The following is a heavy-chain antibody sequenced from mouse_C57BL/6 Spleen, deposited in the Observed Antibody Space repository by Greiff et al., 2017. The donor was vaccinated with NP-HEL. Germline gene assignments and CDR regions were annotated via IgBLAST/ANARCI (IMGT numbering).Heavy chain of an antibody. Sequence: VKLMESGAELVRPGTSVKVSCKASGYAFTNYLIEWVKQRPGQGLEWIGVINPGSGGTNYNEKFKGKATLTADKSSSTAYMQLSSLTSEDSAVYFCARESYEALLGYYAMDYWGQGTSVTVSS. V-gene: IGHV1-54*01. J-gene: IGHJ4*01. CDR1: GYAFTNYL. CDR3: ARESYEALLGYYAMDY. D-gene: IGHD2-3*01. CDR2: INPGSGGT.